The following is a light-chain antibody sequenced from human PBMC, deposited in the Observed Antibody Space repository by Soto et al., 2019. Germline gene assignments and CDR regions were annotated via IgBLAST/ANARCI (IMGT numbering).Light chain of an antibody. CDR2: SNI. CDR1: ISNIGSNT. V-gene: IGLV1-44*01. J-gene: IGLJ3*02. CDR3: SAWDNILNAWV. Sequence: QLVLTQPPSASGTPGQSVTISCSGGISNIGSNTVNWYQQLPGTAPRLLIYSNIYRPSGIPDRISGSYSGTSASLAISGLQSEDEADYYCSAWDNILNAWVFGGGTKLTVL.